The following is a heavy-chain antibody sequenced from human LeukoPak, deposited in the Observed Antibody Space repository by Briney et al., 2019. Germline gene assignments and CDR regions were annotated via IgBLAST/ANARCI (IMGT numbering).Heavy chain of an antibody. CDR3: VRVSPPQVDQRPGEH. V-gene: IGHV3-11*01. CDR2: ISRGGNTV. J-gene: IGHJ4*02. CDR1: GFTFSDFY. D-gene: IGHD7-27*01. Sequence: KREGSLRLSCAASGFTFSDFYMSWIRQVPGKGLEWVSYISRGGNTVYYADSVKGRFTISRDNAKNSLYLQMNSLRAEDTAVYYCVRVSPPQVDQRPGEHWGPGNLVTVS.